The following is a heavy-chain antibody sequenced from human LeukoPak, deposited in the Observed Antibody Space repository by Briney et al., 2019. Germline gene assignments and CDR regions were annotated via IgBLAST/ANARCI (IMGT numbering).Heavy chain of an antibody. D-gene: IGHD3-3*01. Sequence: SETLSLTCTVSGCSISSSSYYWGWIRQPPGKGLEWIGSIYYSGSTYYNPSIKSRVTRSVDTSKNQFSLMLSSVTAADTAVYYCARLDFWSGYPFDYWGQGTLVTVSS. CDR2: IYYSGST. V-gene: IGHV4-39*01. J-gene: IGHJ4*02. CDR3: ARLDFWSGYPFDY. CDR1: GCSISSSSYY.